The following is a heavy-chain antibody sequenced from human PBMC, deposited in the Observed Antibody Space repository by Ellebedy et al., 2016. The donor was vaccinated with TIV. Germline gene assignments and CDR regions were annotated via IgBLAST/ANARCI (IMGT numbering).Heavy chain of an antibody. CDR2: IYYSGST. D-gene: IGHD6-13*01. V-gene: IGHV4-59*12. Sequence: MPGGSLRLSCTVSGGSISSYYWSWIRQPPGKGLEWIGYIYYSGSTNYNPSLKSRVTISVDTSKNQFSLKLSSVTAADTAVYYCARGRFIAAAGTRPKFDPWGQGTLVTVSS. CDR1: GGSISSYY. J-gene: IGHJ5*02. CDR3: ARGRFIAAAGTRPKFDP.